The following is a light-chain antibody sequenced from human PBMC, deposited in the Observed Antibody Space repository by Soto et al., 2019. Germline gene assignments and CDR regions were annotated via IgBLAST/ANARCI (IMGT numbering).Light chain of an antibody. Sequence: EIGLTQSPGTLSLSPGERATLSCRASQSVSSSYLVWHQQKPGQAPRLLIYAASRRATGIPDRFSGSASGTDFTLTISRLEPEDFAVYWCQQYDSSPRTFGQGTKVDIK. CDR1: QSVSSSY. CDR3: QQYDSSPRT. CDR2: AAS. V-gene: IGKV3-20*01. J-gene: IGKJ1*01.